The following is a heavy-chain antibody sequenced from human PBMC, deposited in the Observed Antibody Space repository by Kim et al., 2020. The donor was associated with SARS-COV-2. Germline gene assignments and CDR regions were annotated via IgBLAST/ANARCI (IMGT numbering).Heavy chain of an antibody. V-gene: IGHV1-69*06. CDR3: ARGRDGWFDY. J-gene: IGHJ4*02. D-gene: IGHD6-19*01. Sequence: TANCAQKFQGRVTITADKSTSTAYMELSSLRSEDTAVYYCARGRDGWFDYWGQGTLVTVSS. CDR2: TA.